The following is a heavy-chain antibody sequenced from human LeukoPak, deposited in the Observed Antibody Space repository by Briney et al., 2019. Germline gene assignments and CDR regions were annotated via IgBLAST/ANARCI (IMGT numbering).Heavy chain of an antibody. J-gene: IGHJ3*02. V-gene: IGHV4-59*01. D-gene: IGHD1-14*01. Sequence: SETLSLTCTVSGGSISSYYWSWIRQPPGKGLEWIGYIYYSGSTNYNPSLKSRVTISVDTSKNQFSLKLSSVTAADTAVYYCARDLTEDDAFDIWGQGTMVTVSS. CDR3: ARDLTEDDAFDI. CDR2: IYYSGST. CDR1: GGSISSYY.